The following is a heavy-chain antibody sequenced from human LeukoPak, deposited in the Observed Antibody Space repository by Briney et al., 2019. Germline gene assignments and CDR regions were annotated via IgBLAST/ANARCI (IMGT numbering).Heavy chain of an antibody. Sequence: ASVKVSCKASGYTFTGYYMHWVRQAPGQGLEWMGWINPNSGGTNYAQKFQGRVTMTRDTSISTAYMELSRLRSDDTAVYYCARRYCSSTSCAFDIWGQGTMVTVSS. CDR1: GYTFTGYY. D-gene: IGHD2-2*01. J-gene: IGHJ3*02. CDR2: INPNSGGT. V-gene: IGHV1-2*02. CDR3: ARRYCSSTSCAFDI.